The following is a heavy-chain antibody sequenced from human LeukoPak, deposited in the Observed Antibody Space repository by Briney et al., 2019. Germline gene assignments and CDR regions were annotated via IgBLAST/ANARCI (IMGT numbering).Heavy chain of an antibody. D-gene: IGHD3-10*01. CDR2: IKQDGSEK. Sequence: AGGSLRLSCAASGFTFSNYAMSWVRQAPGKGLEWVANIKQDGSEKYYLDSVKGRFTISRDNAKNSLYLQMNSLRAEDTAVYYCARCHGSGSYYNVFAYWGQGTLVTVSS. CDR1: GFTFSNYA. J-gene: IGHJ4*02. CDR3: ARCHGSGSYYNVFAY. V-gene: IGHV3-7*05.